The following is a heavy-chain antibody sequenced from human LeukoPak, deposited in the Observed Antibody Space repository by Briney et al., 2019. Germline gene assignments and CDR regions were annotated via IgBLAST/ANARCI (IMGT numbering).Heavy chain of an antibody. D-gene: IGHD6-13*01. CDR1: GFTFSDYY. CDR3: ARVYSSSWSSRYFDL. J-gene: IGHJ2*01. V-gene: IGHV3-11*01. Sequence: PGRSLRLSCAASGFTFSDYYMSWIRQAPGKGLEWVSYISSDYSTIYYADSVKGRFTVSRDNAKNSLYLQMISLRAEDTAVYYCARVYSSSWSSRYFDLWGRGTLVTVSS. CDR2: ISSDYSTI.